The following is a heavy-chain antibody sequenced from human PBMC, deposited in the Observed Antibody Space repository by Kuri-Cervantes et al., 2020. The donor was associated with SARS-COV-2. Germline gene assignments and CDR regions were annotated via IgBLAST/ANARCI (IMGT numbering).Heavy chain of an antibody. CDR2: IWYGGSNK. V-gene: IGHV3-33*06. Sequence: GESLKISCAASGFTFSSYGMHWVRQAPGKGLEWVAVIWYGGSNKYYADSVKGRFTISRDNSKNTLYLQMNSPRAEDTAVYYCAKGAAEGGSGWLFDYWGQGTLVTVSS. CDR3: AKGAAEGGSGWLFDY. J-gene: IGHJ4*02. CDR1: GFTFSSYG. D-gene: IGHD6-19*01.